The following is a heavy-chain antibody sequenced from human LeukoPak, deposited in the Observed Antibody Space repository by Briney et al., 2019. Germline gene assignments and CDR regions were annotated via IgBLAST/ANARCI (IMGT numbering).Heavy chain of an antibody. Sequence: ASVKVSCKASGYTLTDYYMHWVRQAPGQGLEWMGWISAYNGNTNYAQKLQGRVTITADESTSTAYMELSSLRSEDTAVYYCARDQPSITILGVVSRPRSYYYGMDVWGQGTTVTVSS. CDR1: GYTLTDYY. D-gene: IGHD3-3*01. J-gene: IGHJ6*02. V-gene: IGHV1-18*04. CDR3: ARDQPSITILGVVSRPRSYYYGMDV. CDR2: ISAYNGNT.